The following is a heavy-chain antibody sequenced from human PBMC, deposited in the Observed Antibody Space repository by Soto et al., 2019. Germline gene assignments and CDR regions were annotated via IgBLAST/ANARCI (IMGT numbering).Heavy chain of an antibody. V-gene: IGHV3-23*01. CDR2: ISGSGGST. CDR1: GFTFSSYA. J-gene: IGHJ4*02. D-gene: IGHD3-22*01. CDR3: AKDLGSSGYYDY. Sequence: GGSLRLSCAASGFTFSSYAMSWVRQAPGKGLEWVSAISGSGGSTYYADSVKGRFTISGDNSKNTLYLQMNSLRAEDTAVYYCAKDLGSSGYYDYWGQGTLVTVSS.